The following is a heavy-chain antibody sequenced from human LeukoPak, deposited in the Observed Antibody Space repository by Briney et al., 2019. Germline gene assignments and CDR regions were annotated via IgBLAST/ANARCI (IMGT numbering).Heavy chain of an antibody. D-gene: IGHD6-13*01. CDR2: ITNSGSTT. Sequence: GGSLRLSCAASGFTFSSYAMSWVRQAPGKGLEWVSAITNSGSTTYYANSVKGRFTISRDDSKNTLNLQMDSLRAEDTAAYYCAKERQQLALWGYVDVWGKGTTVTVSS. J-gene: IGHJ6*03. CDR3: AKERQQLALWGYVDV. CDR1: GFTFSSYA. V-gene: IGHV3-23*01.